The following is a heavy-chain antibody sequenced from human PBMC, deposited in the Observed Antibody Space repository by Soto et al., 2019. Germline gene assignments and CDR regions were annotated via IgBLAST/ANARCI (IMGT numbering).Heavy chain of an antibody. V-gene: IGHV3-21*01. CDR3: ARGGTTSGVYCSSTSCFAPDY. D-gene: IGHD2-2*01. CDR2: ISSGSTYI. J-gene: IGHJ4*02. Sequence: EVQLVESGGGLVKPGGSLRLSCAASGFPFSTYSMNWVCQAPGKGLEWVSSISSGSTYIYYADSLKGRFTISRDNAKNSLFLQMNSLRAEDTALYSCARGGTTSGVYCSSTSCFAPDYWGQGTLVTVSS. CDR1: GFPFSTYS.